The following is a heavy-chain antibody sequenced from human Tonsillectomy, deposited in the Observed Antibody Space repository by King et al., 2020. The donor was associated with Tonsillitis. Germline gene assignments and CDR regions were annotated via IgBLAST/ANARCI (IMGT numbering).Heavy chain of an antibody. D-gene: IGHD1-7*01. Sequence: VQLVESGGGLVKPGGSLRLSCAASGFTFSSYSMNWVRQAPGKGLEWVSSISSSSSYIYYADSVKGRFTISRDNAKNSLYLQMNSLTAEDTAVYYCARDNGSGITGTTNYWGQGTLVTVSS. CDR2: ISSSSSYI. V-gene: IGHV3-21*01. J-gene: IGHJ4*02. CDR3: ARDNGSGITGTTNY. CDR1: GFTFSSYS.